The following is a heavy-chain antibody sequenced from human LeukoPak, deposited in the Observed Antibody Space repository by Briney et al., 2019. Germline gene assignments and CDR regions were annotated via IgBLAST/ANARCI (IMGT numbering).Heavy chain of an antibody. CDR2: IKQDVSEK. CDR3: ASPGSALTGGPV. J-gene: IGHJ4*02. D-gene: IGHD3-9*01. V-gene: IGHV3-7*01. Sequence: GGSLRLSCAASGFTFMTYWMSWVRQAPGKGLEWVANIKQDVSEKYYVDSVKGRFTISRDNAKNSLYLQMNSLRAEDTAVYYCASPGSALTGGPVWGQGSLVTVSS. CDR1: GFTFMTYW.